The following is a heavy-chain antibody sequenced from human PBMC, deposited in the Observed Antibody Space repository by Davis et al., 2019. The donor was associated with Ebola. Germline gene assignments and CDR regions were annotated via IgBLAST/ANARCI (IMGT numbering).Heavy chain of an antibody. Sequence: PGGSLRLSCAASGFTFRSYDMSWVRQAPGKGLEWVSAIRGSGGVTHYANSVKGRFTISRDNSKNILFLEMNSLTAEDTAVYYCAKERGYLAYWGQGTLVTVSS. CDR3: AKERGYLAY. J-gene: IGHJ4*02. CDR1: GFTFRSYD. CDR2: IRGSGGVT. V-gene: IGHV3-23*01.